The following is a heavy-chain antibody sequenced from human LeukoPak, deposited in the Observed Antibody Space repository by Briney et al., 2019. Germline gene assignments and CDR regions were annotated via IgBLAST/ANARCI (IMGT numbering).Heavy chain of an antibody. Sequence: GASVKVSCKASGYTFTGYYIHWVRQAPGQGLEWMGWINPDSGGTNYAQKFQGRVTMTRDTSITTAYMELSGLISDDTAVYYCATHCGGGTCYFYKFDYWGQGTQVTVSS. V-gene: IGHV1-2*02. D-gene: IGHD2-15*01. CDR1: GYTFTGYY. CDR3: ATHCGGGTCYFYKFDY. J-gene: IGHJ4*02. CDR2: INPDSGGT.